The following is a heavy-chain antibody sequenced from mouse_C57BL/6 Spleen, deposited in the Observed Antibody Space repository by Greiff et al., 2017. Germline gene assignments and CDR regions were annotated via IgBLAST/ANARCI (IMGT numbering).Heavy chain of an antibody. CDR1: GYTFTSYW. Sequence: QVQLQQPGAELVKPGASVKLSCKASGYTFTSYWMKWVKQRPGQGLEWIGEIDPSASYTNYNQKFKGKATLTVDTSSSTAYMQLSSLTSEDSAVYYCARRGFFAYWGQGTLVTVSA. CDR3: ARRGFFAY. J-gene: IGHJ3*01. CDR2: IDPSASYT. V-gene: IGHV1-50*01.